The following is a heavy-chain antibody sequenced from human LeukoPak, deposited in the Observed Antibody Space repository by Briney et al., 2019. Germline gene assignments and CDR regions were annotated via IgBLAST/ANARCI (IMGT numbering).Heavy chain of an antibody. J-gene: IGHJ4*02. V-gene: IGHV3-7*01. Sequence: PGGSLRLSCAASGFTFSSYWMSWVRQAPGKGLEWVANIKQDGSEKYYVDSVKGRFTISRDNAKNSLYLQMNSLRAEDTAVYYCARGWPTMTYLGNTRYFDYWGQGTLVTVSS. CDR3: ARGWPTMTYLGNTRYFDY. CDR2: IKQDGSEK. CDR1: GFTFSSYW. D-gene: IGHD4-17*01.